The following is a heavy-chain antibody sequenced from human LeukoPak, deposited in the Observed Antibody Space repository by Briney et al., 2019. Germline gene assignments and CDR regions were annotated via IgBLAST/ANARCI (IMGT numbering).Heavy chain of an antibody. D-gene: IGHD3-3*01. CDR2: ISSDGNNT. CDR1: GFTFSSYW. CDR3: AKVPDYDFWSGYYNY. Sequence: GGSLRLSCAASGFTFSSYWMHWVRRTPGKGLVWVSRISSDGNNTRYADSVKGRFTISRDNSKNTLYLQMNSLRAEDTAVYYCAKVPDYDFWSGYYNYWGQGTLVTVSS. J-gene: IGHJ4*02. V-gene: IGHV3-74*01.